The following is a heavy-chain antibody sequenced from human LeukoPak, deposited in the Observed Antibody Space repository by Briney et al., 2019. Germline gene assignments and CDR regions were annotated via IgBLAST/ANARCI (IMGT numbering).Heavy chain of an antibody. Sequence: GGTLRLSCAASGFTFSSYGMSWVRQIPGKGLEWVGRIESKTDGGTTDYAAPVKGRFTISRDDSTNTLYLQMNSLKSEDTAVYYCTTYGSGRKFDYRGQGILVTVSS. CDR3: TTYGSGRKFDY. CDR1: GFTFSSYG. CDR2: IESKTDGGTT. V-gene: IGHV3-15*04. D-gene: IGHD3-10*01. J-gene: IGHJ4*02.